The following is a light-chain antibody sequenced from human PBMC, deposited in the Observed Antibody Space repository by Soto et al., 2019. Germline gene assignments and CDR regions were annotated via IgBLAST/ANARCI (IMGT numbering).Light chain of an antibody. V-gene: IGKV1-39*01. CDR1: QSISSY. J-gene: IGKJ3*01. CDR2: AAS. CDR3: QRSYKTPRFT. Sequence: DIQMTQSPSSLSASVGDRVTITCRASQSISSYLNWYQQKPGKAPKLLIYAASSLQSGVPSRFSGSGSVTDFTLTISSLQPEDFSTYYCQRSYKTPRFTFGPGTKVDIK.